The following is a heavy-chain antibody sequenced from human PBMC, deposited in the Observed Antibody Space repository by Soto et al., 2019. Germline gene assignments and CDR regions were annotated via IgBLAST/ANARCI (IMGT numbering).Heavy chain of an antibody. Sequence: PGGSLRLSCAASGFTFSDYYMSWIRQAPGKGLEWVSYISSSGSTIYYADSVKGRFTISRDNAKNSLYLQMNSLRAEDTAVYYCARDYDYSSRQNTLGYWGQGTLVTVSS. CDR1: GFTFSDYY. CDR3: ARDYDYSSRQNTLGY. D-gene: IGHD6-13*01. V-gene: IGHV3-11*01. J-gene: IGHJ4*02. CDR2: ISSSGSTI.